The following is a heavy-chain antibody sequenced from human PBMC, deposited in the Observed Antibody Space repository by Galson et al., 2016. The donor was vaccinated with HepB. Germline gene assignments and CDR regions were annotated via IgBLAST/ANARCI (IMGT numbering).Heavy chain of an antibody. CDR3: VKGGDYCLPS. CDR2: IFHDGSS. V-gene: IGHV4-4*02. CDR1: GASITDYTW. J-gene: IGHJ5*02. Sequence: SETLSLTCAVSGASITDYTWWHWVRQPPGKGLEWIGEIFHDGSSNFNPSLKSRVTISVDKSNNHFSLELRSVTAAYTAVYYCVKGGDYCLPSWGQGTLVTVSS. D-gene: IGHD2-21*02.